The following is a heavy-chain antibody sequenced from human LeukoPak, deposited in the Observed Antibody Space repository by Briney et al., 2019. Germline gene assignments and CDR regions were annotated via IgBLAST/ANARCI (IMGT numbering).Heavy chain of an antibody. CDR2: IYTGGST. D-gene: IGHD1-14*01. J-gene: IGHJ4*02. V-gene: IGHV3-53*01. CDR1: GFSVSSNY. Sequence: GGSLRLSCAASGFSVSSNYMSWVRQAPGKGLEWVSLIYTGGSTYYADSVKGRFTISRDNSKNTLYLQMNSLRAEDTAVYYCARGVEPLAANTLAYWGQGTLVTVSS. CDR3: ARGVEPLAANTLAY.